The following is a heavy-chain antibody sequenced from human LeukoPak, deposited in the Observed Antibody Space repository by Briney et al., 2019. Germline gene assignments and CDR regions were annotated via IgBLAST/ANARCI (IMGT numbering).Heavy chain of an antibody. D-gene: IGHD3-10*01. V-gene: IGHV1-18*01. J-gene: IGHJ4*02. CDR1: GYAFTSYG. CDR2: ISAYNGNT. Sequence: ASVKVSCKASGYAFTSYGIGWVRQAPGQGLEWMGWISAYNGNTNYAQKLQGRVTMTTDTSTSTAYMELRSLRSDDTAVYYCARGLYPENRPAYYGSGSRGRYFDYWGQGTLVTVSS. CDR3: ARGLYPENRPAYYGSGSRGRYFDY.